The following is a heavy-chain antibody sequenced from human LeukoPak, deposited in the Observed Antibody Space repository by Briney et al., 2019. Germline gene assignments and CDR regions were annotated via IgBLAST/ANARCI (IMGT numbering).Heavy chain of an antibody. D-gene: IGHD6-19*01. CDR2: ISAYNGNT. V-gene: IGHV1-18*01. Sequence: ASVKVSCKASGYTFTNYGISWVRQAPGQGLEWMGWISAYNGNTNYAQKLQGRVTMTTDTSTSTAYMELRSLRSDDTAVYYCARDTGWYSSGWFLGYWGQGTLVTVSS. CDR3: ARDTGWYSSGWFLGY. J-gene: IGHJ4*02. CDR1: GYTFTNYG.